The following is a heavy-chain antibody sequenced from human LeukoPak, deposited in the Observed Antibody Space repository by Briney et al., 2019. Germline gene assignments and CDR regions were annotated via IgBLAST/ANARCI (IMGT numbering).Heavy chain of an antibody. Sequence: PSETLSLTCTVSGGSISSYYWSWIRQPPGKGLEWIGEINHSGSTNYNPSLKSRVTISVDTSKNQFSLKLSSVTAADTAVYYCSGRFTDNCQYYYHLDVLGKGTTVTVSS. CDR2: INHSGST. J-gene: IGHJ6*03. V-gene: IGHV4-34*01. CDR3: SGRFTDNCQYYYHLDV. D-gene: IGHD5-24*01. CDR1: GGSISSYY.